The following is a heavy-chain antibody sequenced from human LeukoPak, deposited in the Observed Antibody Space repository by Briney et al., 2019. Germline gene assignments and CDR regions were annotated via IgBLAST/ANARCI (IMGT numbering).Heavy chain of an antibody. V-gene: IGHV3-53*01. Sequence: PGGSLRLSCAASGFTVSSNYMSWVRQAPGKGLEWVSVIYSGGSTYYADSVKGRFTISRDNSKNTLYLQMNSLRAEDTAVYYCARFWAAPRYCSSTSCSPYWFDPWDQGTLVTVSS. D-gene: IGHD2-2*01. CDR1: GFTVSSNY. CDR3: ARFWAAPRYCSSTSCSPYWFDP. CDR2: IYSGGST. J-gene: IGHJ5*02.